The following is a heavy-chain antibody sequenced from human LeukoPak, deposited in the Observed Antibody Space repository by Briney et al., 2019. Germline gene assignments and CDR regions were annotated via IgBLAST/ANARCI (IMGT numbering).Heavy chain of an antibody. CDR1: GFTFSSYS. CDR3: ARADRSGWYWFDP. J-gene: IGHJ5*02. CDR2: ISISSSYI. D-gene: IGHD6-19*01. V-gene: IGHV3-21*01. Sequence: PGGSLRLSCAASGFTFSSYSMNWGRQAPGKGLEWVSSISISSSYISYADSVKGRFAISRDNAKNSLYLQMNSLRAEDTAVYYCARADRSGWYWFDPWGQGTLVTVSS.